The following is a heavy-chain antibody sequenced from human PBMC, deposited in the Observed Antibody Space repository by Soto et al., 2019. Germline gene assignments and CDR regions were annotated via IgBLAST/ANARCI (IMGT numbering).Heavy chain of an antibody. CDR3: ARVGGWFDP. CDR2: IYDNGNT. V-gene: IGHV4-30-2*01. D-gene: IGHD3-16*01. Sequence: QLQLQESGSGLVKPSQTLSLTCAVSGGSLSSGGYSWNWIRQPPGKALEWIGYIYDNGNTCYNPSLKSRVTISVARSKNQFSLNLTSVTAADTAVYFCARVGGWFDPWGQGTLVTVSA. J-gene: IGHJ5*02. CDR1: GGSLSSGGYS.